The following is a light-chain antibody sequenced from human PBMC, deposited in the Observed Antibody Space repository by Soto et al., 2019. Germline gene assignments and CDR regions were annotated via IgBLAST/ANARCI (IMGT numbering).Light chain of an antibody. CDR2: DVN. CDR3: SSYTSNNSWV. J-gene: IGLJ3*02. V-gene: IGLV2-14*01. Sequence: QLVLTQPASVSGSPGQSIAISCTGTSSDVGGYDYVSWYQQHPGKAPKLMIYDVNNRPSGVSSRFSGSKSGNTASLTISGLQAEDEADYYCSSYTSNNSWVFGGGTKLTVL. CDR1: SSDVGGYDY.